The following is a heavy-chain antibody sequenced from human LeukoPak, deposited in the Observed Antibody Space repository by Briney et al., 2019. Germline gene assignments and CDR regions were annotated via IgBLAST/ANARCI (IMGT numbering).Heavy chain of an antibody. J-gene: IGHJ6*02. V-gene: IGHV3-23*01. CDR3: AKDQGSYGMDV. CDR1: GFTFSSYA. Sequence: PGGSLRLSCAASGFTFSSYAMNWVRQAPGEGLQWVSALSGSGAKTYYADSVRGGFTISRDNSKNTLYLQMNRLRAEDTAVYYCAKDQGSYGMDVWGQGTTVTVSS. CDR2: LSGSGAKT.